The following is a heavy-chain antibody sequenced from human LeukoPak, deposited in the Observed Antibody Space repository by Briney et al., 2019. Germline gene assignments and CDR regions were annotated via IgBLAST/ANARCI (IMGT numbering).Heavy chain of an antibody. J-gene: IGHJ6*02. CDR3: ARAGATDYYYYYGMDV. V-gene: IGHV3-53*04. Sequence: GGSLRLSCAASGFTVSSNYMSWVRQAPGKGLEWVSVIYSGGSTCYADSVKGRFTISRHNSKNTLYLQMNSLRAEDTAVYYCARAGATDYYYYYGMDVWGQGTTVTVSS. CDR2: IYSGGST. D-gene: IGHD1-26*01. CDR1: GFTVSSNY.